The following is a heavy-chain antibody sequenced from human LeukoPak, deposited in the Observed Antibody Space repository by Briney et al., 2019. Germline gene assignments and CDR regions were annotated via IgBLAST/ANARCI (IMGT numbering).Heavy chain of an antibody. CDR1: GFTFSSYA. Sequence: GGSLRLSCAASGFTFSSYAMSWVRQAPGKGLEWVSAISGSGGSTYYADSVKGRFTISRDNSKNTLYLQMNSLRAEDTAVYYCAKDGYFDWLLETYNWFDPWGQGTLVTVSS. D-gene: IGHD3-9*01. CDR3: AKDGYFDWLLETYNWFDP. CDR2: ISGSGGST. V-gene: IGHV3-23*01. J-gene: IGHJ5*02.